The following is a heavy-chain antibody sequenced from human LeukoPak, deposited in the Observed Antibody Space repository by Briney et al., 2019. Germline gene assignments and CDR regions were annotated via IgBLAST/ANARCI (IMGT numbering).Heavy chain of an antibody. D-gene: IGHD1-26*01. Sequence: GESLKISCKGSGYSFTSYWIGWVRQMPGKGLEWMGIIYPGDSDTRYNPSFQGQVTISADKSISTAYLQWSSLKASDTAMYYCARQAMVGATTPYNWFDPWGQGTLVTVSS. CDR2: IYPGDSDT. J-gene: IGHJ5*02. V-gene: IGHV5-51*01. CDR1: GYSFTSYW. CDR3: ARQAMVGATTPYNWFDP.